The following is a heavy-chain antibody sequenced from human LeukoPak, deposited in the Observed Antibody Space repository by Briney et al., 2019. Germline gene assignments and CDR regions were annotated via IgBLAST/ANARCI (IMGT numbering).Heavy chain of an antibody. D-gene: IGHD3-22*01. Sequence: GGSLRLSCAASGFTFSSYWMSWVRQAPGKGLEWVANIKQDGSEKYYVDSVKGRFTISRDNAKNSLYLQMNSLRAEDTAVYYCAGETPDYYDSRGDAFDIWGQGTMVTVSS. V-gene: IGHV3-7*01. CDR2: IKQDGSEK. J-gene: IGHJ3*02. CDR1: GFTFSSYW. CDR3: AGETPDYYDSRGDAFDI.